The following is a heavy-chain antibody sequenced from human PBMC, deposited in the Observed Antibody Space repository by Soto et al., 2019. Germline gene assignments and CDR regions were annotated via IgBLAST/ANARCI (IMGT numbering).Heavy chain of an antibody. Sequence: EVQLLESGGGLVQPGGSRRLSCAASGFTFSSYAMRWVRQAPVKGLEWVSAISGSGGSTYYADSVKGRFTISRDNSKNTLYLQMNSLRAEDTAVYYCARRGSGSYYDYGGQGTLVTVSS. CDR2: ISGSGGST. V-gene: IGHV3-23*01. D-gene: IGHD1-26*01. CDR1: GFTFSSYA. CDR3: ARRGSGSYYDY. J-gene: IGHJ4*02.